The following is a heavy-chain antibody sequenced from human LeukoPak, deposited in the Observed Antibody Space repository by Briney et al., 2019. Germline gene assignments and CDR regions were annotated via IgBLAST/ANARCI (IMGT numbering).Heavy chain of an antibody. J-gene: IGHJ5*02. CDR3: AREAVGIVVVITNWFDP. D-gene: IGHD3-22*01. Sequence: SETLSLTCTVSGGSISSSSYYWGWIRQPPGKGLEWIGSIYYSGSTYYNPSLKSRVTISVDTSKNQFSLKLSSVTAADTAVYYCAREAVGIVVVITNWFDPWGQGTLVTVSS. CDR1: GGSISSSSYY. CDR2: IYYSGST. V-gene: IGHV4-39*07.